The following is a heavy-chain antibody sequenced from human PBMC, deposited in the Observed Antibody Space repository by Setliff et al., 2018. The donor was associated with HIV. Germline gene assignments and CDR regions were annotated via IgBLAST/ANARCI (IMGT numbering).Heavy chain of an antibody. CDR2: IYYSGST. D-gene: IGHD1-7*01. J-gene: IGHJ3*01. V-gene: IGHV4-59*11. CDR1: GGSISSHY. Sequence: PSETLSLTCTVSGGSISSHYWSWIRQPPGKGLEWIGYIYYSGSTNYNPSLKSRVTISVDTSKNQFSLKLSSVTAADTAVYYCTRGPGGTVPKPLEAFDVWGRGAEVTVSS. CDR3: TRGPGGTVPKPLEAFDV.